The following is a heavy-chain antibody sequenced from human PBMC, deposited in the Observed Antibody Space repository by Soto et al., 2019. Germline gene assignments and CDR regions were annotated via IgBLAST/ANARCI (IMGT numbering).Heavy chain of an antibody. D-gene: IGHD2-2*02. CDR1: GFTFNYYD. V-gene: IGHV3-30*03. Sequence: PGGSLRLSCAASGFTFNYYDIHWVRQAPGKGLEWVAFISYDGSKKYYGDSVKGRFTISRDNSKNTLYLQMNSLRVEDTAVYYCARRIEVPSAITPLYGMDVWGQGTTVTVS. J-gene: IGHJ6*02. CDR3: ARRIEVPSAITPLYGMDV. CDR2: ISYDGSKK.